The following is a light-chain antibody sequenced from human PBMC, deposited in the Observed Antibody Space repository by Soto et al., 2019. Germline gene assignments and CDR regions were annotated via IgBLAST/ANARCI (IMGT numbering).Light chain of an antibody. CDR1: QSVSPD. J-gene: IGKJ4*01. CDR2: DVS. Sequence: EIVLTQSPVTLSLSPGERATLSCRASQSVSPDLAWYQQKPGQPPRLLIFDVSYRATGIPDRFSGSGSGTDFTLTISSLEPEDFAVYYCQQRDKWPLTFGGVTKVEIK. V-gene: IGKV3-11*01. CDR3: QQRDKWPLT.